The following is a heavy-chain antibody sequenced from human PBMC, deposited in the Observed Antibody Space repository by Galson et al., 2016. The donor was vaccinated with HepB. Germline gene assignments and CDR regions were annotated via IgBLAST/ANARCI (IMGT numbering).Heavy chain of an antibody. CDR2: INHSGST. CDR1: GGSFSGY. V-gene: IGHV4-34*01. D-gene: IGHD2-15*01. Sequence: ETLSLTCAVHGGSFSGYWSWIRQPPGKGLEWIGEINHSGSTNYNPSLKSRVTISVDASKNQISLKLSSMIAADTAVYYCARHCGGGSCYRAFEIWGQGTTVTVSS. CDR3: ARHCGGGSCYRAFEI. J-gene: IGHJ3*02.